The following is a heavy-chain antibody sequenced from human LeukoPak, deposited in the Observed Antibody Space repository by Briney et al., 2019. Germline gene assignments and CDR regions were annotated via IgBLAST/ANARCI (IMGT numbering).Heavy chain of an antibody. CDR1: GFTFDDYA. J-gene: IGHJ4*02. V-gene: IGHV3-20*04. CDR2: LNWNGGTT. D-gene: IGHD7-27*01. CDR3: ARVDAISHTNWGFGGHSNNFDY. Sequence: GGSLRLSXAASGFTFDDYAMSWVRQAPGKGLEWVSGLNWNGGTTCYADFVKGRFTISRDNAKNSLYLQMNSLRAEDTALYYCARVDAISHTNWGFGGHSNNFDYWGQGTLVTVSS.